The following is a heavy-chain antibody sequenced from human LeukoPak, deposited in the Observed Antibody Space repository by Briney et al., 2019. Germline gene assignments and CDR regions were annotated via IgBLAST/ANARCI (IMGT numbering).Heavy chain of an antibody. Sequence: PSETLSLTCAVYGGSFSGYYWSWIRQPPGKGLEWIGEINHSGSTNYNPSLKSRVTISVDTSKNQFSLKLSSVAAADTAVYYCAAAREWFDPWGQGTLVTVSS. CDR3: AAAREWFDP. D-gene: IGHD6-6*01. CDR2: INHSGST. CDR1: GGSFSGYY. V-gene: IGHV4-34*09. J-gene: IGHJ5*02.